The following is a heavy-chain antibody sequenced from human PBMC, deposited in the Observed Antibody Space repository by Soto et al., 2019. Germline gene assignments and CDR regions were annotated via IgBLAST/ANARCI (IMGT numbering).Heavy chain of an antibody. CDR2: INAGNGNT. CDR3: ARVTGWYPPFDY. V-gene: IGHV1-3*05. CDR1: GYTFTSYA. Sequence: QVQLVQSGAEEKKPGASVKVSCKASGYTFTSYAMHWVRQAPGQRLEWMGWINAGNGNTKYSQKFQGRVTITRDTSASTAYRELSSLRSEDTAVYYCARVTGWYPPFDYWGQGTLVTVSS. D-gene: IGHD6-19*01. J-gene: IGHJ4*02.